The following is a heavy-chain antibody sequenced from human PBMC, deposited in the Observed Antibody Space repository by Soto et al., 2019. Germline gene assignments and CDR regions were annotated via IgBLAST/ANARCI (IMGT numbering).Heavy chain of an antibody. D-gene: IGHD6-13*01. CDR2: IYSGGST. CDR1: GFTVSSNY. Sequence: PGGSLRLSGAASGFTVSSNYMSWVRQAPGKGLEWVSVIYSGGSTYYADSVKGRFTISRENSKDTLYLQMNSLIPDHTAVYYCASLLPRAAAPGYSGQGTLVTVSS. V-gene: IGHV3-53*01. J-gene: IGHJ4*02. CDR3: ASLLPRAAAPGY.